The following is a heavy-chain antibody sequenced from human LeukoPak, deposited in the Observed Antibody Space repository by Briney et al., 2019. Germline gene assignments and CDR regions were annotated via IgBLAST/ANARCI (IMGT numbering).Heavy chain of an antibody. CDR2: IYHSGNT. J-gene: IGHJ3*02. V-gene: IGHV4-30-2*03. CDR1: GGSISSGGYY. Sequence: PSQTLSLTCTVSGGSISSGGYYWSWIRQPPGKGLEWIGSIYHSGNTYYNPSLKSRVTISVDTSKNQFSLKLTSVTAADTAVYYCARDVASGLHYNFDIWGQGTMVTVSS. D-gene: IGHD4-11*01. CDR3: ARDVASGLHYNFDI.